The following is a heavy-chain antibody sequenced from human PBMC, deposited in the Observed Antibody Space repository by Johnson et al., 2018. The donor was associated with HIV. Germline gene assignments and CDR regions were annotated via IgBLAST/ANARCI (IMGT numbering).Heavy chain of an antibody. Sequence: VQLVESGGGLVQPGGSLRLSCAASGFTVSSNYMSWVRQAPGKGLEWVSLIYSGDSTYYADSVKGRFTISRDNSKNTLYLQMGSLRAEDMAVYYRAKDLHDNSGWRGAFDIWGQGTMVTVSS. CDR3: AKDLHDNSGWRGAFDI. CDR2: IYSGDST. D-gene: IGHD6-19*01. V-gene: IGHV3-66*02. J-gene: IGHJ3*02. CDR1: GFTVSSNY.